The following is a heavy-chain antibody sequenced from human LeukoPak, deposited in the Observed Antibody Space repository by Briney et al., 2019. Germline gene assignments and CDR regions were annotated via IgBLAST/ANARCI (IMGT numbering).Heavy chain of an antibody. CDR3: ARASRYDSSGYYYYFDY. D-gene: IGHD3-22*01. V-gene: IGHV4-61*01. J-gene: IGHJ4*02. CDR2: IYYSGST. CDR1: GGSISSGSYY. Sequence: SETLSLTCTVSGGSISSGSYYWSWIRQPPGKGLEWIGYIYYSGSTNYNPSLKSRVTISVDTSKNQFSLKLSSVTAADTAVYYCARASRYDSSGYYYYFDYWGQGTLVTVSS.